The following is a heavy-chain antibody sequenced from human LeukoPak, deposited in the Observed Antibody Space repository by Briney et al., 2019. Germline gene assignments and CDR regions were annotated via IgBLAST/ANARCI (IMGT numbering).Heavy chain of an antibody. CDR3: ARVVSGSDYFGVVIMGGWFDP. CDR2: IYTSGST. V-gene: IGHV4-61*02. Sequence: SSQTLSLTCTVSGGSISSGSYYWSWIRQPAGKGLEWIGRIYTSGSTNYNPSLKSRVTMSVDTSKNQFSLKLSSVTAADTAVYYCARVVSGSDYFGVVIMGGWFDPWGQGTLVTVSS. CDR1: GGSISSGSYY. D-gene: IGHD3-3*01. J-gene: IGHJ5*02.